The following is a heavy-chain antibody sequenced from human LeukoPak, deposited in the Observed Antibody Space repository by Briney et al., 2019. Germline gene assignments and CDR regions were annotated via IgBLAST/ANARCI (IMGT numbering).Heavy chain of an antibody. V-gene: IGHV3-23*01. CDR3: AKAPGGYYPA. CDR1: GFTFSSSA. CDR2: ISGSGGST. D-gene: IGHD3-22*01. Sequence: PGGPLRLSCAASGFTFSSSAMSWVRQAPGKGLEWVSSISGSGGSTYYADSVKGRFTISRDNSKNTLYLQMNSLRAEDTALYYCAKAPGGYYPAWGQGTLVTVSS. J-gene: IGHJ5*02.